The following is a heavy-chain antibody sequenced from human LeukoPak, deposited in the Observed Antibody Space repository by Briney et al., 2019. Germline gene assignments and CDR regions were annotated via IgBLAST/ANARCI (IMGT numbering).Heavy chain of an antibody. CDR1: GFSFSNYW. CDR3: ARSLWPEDY. Sequence: GGSLRLSCAASGFSFSNYWMSWVRQAPGKGLEWVANIKQDGSEKNYVDSVAGRFTISRDNAETSLYLQMNSLRVGDTAVYYCARSLWPEDYWGQGTLVTVS. D-gene: IGHD2-21*01. CDR2: IKQDGSEK. J-gene: IGHJ4*02. V-gene: IGHV3-7*01.